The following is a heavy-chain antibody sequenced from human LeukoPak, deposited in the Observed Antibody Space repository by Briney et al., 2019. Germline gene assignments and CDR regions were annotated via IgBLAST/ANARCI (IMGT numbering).Heavy chain of an antibody. CDR1: GFTFSSYG. CDR2: ISSSSSYI. J-gene: IGHJ3*02. D-gene: IGHD1-1*01. V-gene: IGHV3-21*01. CDR3: ARDPKRDAFDI. Sequence: PGGSLRLSCAASGFTFSSYGMNWVRQAPGKGLEWVSSISSSSSYIYYADSVKGRFTISRDSAKNSLYLQMNSLRAEDTAVYYCARDPKRDAFDIWGQGTMVTVSS.